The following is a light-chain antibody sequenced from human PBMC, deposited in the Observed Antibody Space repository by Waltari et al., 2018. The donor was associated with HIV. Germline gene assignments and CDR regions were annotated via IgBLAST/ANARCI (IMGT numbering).Light chain of an antibody. CDR1: SGSVSSLHY. J-gene: IGLJ1*01. V-gene: IGLV8-61*01. CDR2: NPS. Sequence: QTVVTQEPSLSVSPGGTVTLPLGLKSGSVSSLHYTRGYRQTPGQPQSTLIHNPSARSVGVPDRVSCSIVGTKAALTLTGAQADYESDYYCVLCFCGGMSYVFGTGTRVTVL. CDR3: VLCFCGGMSYV.